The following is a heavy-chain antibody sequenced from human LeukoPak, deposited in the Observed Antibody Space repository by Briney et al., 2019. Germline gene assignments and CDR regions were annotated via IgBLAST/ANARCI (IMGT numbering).Heavy chain of an antibody. CDR1: GFTFGDYA. Sequence: GGSLRLSCTASGFTFGDYAMSWVRQAPGKGLEWVSAISGSGGSTYYADSVKGRFTISRDNSKNTLYLQMNSLRAEDTAVYYCAKDRGGYCSSTSCLAYYFDYWGQGTLVTVSS. J-gene: IGHJ4*02. CDR3: AKDRGGYCSSTSCLAYYFDY. CDR2: ISGSGGST. D-gene: IGHD2-2*01. V-gene: IGHV3-23*01.